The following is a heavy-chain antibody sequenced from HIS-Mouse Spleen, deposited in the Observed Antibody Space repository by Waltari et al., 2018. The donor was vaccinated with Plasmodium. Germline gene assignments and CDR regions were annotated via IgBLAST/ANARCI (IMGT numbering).Heavy chain of an antibody. CDR2: SYHSGST. V-gene: IGHV4-38-2*02. Sequence: QVQLQESGPGLVKPSETLSLTCTVSGYSISSGYYWGWIRQPPGQGLEWIGSSYHSGSTYYNPSLKSRVTISVDTSKNQFSLKLSSVTAADTAVYYCARVDYGSGDYYYYYGMDVWGQGTTVTVSS. D-gene: IGHD3-10*01. CDR1: GYSISSGYY. J-gene: IGHJ6*02. CDR3: ARVDYGSGDYYYYYGMDV.